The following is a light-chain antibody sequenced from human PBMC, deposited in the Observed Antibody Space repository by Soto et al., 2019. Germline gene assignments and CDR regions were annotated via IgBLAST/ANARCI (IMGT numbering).Light chain of an antibody. J-gene: IGKJ2*01. CDR2: GAS. V-gene: IGKV3-20*01. Sequence: EIVLTQSPGTLSLSPGERATLSCRASQSVSSSYLAWYQQKPGQAPRLLIYGASSRATGIPDRFSGSGSGTDFTLTISILEPEEFAVYYCQQYRSSPPTYTFGQGTKLEIK. CDR3: QQYRSSPPTYT. CDR1: QSVSSSY.